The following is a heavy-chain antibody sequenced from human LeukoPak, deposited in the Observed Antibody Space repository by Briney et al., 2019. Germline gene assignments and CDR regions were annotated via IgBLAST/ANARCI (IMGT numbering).Heavy chain of an antibody. CDR2: IVVGSGNT. J-gene: IGHJ3*02. CDR3: AAATYYDFWSDYPDAFDI. V-gene: IGHV1-58*02. D-gene: IGHD3-3*01. Sequence: GTSVKVSCKASGFTFTSSAMQWVRQARGQRLEWIGWIVVGSGNTNYAQKFQERVTITRDMSTSTAYMELSSLRSEDTAVYYCAAATYYDFWSDYPDAFDIWGQGTMVTVSS. CDR1: GFTFTSSA.